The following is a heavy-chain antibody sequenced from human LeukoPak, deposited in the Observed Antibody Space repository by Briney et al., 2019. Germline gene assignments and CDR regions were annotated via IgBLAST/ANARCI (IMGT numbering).Heavy chain of an antibody. CDR2: ISGSGGYT. CDR1: GFTFSSYA. CDR3: AKGFSILTSKHYFYYHGFDV. J-gene: IGHJ6*02. D-gene: IGHD3-9*01. V-gene: IGHV3-23*01. Sequence: GGSLRLSCAASGFTFSSYAMSWVRQAPGKGLEWVSAISGSGGYTFYADSVKGRFTISRDHGKNSLYLHMNSLRPEDTALYYCAKGFSILTSKHYFYYHGFDVWGQGTPVTVSS.